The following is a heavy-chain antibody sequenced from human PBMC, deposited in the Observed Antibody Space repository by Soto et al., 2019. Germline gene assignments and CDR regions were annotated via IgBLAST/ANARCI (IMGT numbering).Heavy chain of an antibody. J-gene: IGHJ6*02. CDR3: AREGVVRLVYYYYGMDV. V-gene: IGHV1-18*01. CDR1: GYTFTSYG. D-gene: IGHD3-16*01. Sequence: GASVKVSCKASGYTFTSYGISWVRQAPGQGLEWKGWISAYNGNTNYAQKLQGRVTMTTDTSTSTAYMELRSLRSDDTAVYYCAREGVVRLVYYYYGMDVWGQGTTVTVSS. CDR2: ISAYNGNT.